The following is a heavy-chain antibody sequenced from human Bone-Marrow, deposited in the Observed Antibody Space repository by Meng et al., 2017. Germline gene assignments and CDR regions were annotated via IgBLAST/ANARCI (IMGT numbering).Heavy chain of an antibody. V-gene: IGHV3-23*01. Sequence: GEFLKTLCAASGFTFSTYAMSWVRQAPGKGLEWVSAISGSGGSTFYADSVKGRLTISRDNSKNTLYLQTNSLRAEDTAVSFCARTNPTPRGYFDFWGQGTLVTVSS. CDR1: GFTFSTYA. D-gene: IGHD1/OR15-1a*01. CDR3: ARTNPTPRGYFDF. J-gene: IGHJ4*02. CDR2: ISGSGGST.